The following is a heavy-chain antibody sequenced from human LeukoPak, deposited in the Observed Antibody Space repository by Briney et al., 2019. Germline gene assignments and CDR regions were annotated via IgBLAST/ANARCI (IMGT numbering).Heavy chain of an antibody. CDR2: ISRGSSDI. CDR3: ARVQIRRKYYDSSGYHPGGPSFDY. Sequence: PGGSLRLSCAASGFTFSSYSMNWVRQAPGRGLEWISYISRGSSDIYYADSVKGRFTISRDNAKNSLYLQMNSLRAEDTAVYYCARVQIRRKYYDSSGYHPGGPSFDYWGQGTLVTVSS. J-gene: IGHJ4*02. D-gene: IGHD3-22*01. V-gene: IGHV3-21*05. CDR1: GFTFSSYS.